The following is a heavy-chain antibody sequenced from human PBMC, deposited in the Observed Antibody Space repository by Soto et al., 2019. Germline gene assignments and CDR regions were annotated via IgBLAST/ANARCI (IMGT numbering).Heavy chain of an antibody. CDR2: IRSKAYSGAT. CDR3: SRLLGPYYYYGMDV. J-gene: IGHJ6*02. Sequence: GGSLRLSCTASGFTFGDYAMSWFRQAPGKGLEWVGFIRSKAYSGATDYAASVKGRFTISRDDFKNIASLQMNSLKTEDTAVYYCSRLLGPYYYYGMDVWGQGT. CDR1: GFTFGDYA. D-gene: IGHD3-10*01. V-gene: IGHV3-49*03.